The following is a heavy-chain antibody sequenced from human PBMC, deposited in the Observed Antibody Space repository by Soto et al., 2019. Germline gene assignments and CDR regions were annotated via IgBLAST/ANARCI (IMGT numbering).Heavy chain of an antibody. J-gene: IGHJ4*02. CDR1: GFSFSTSW. CDR2: IKQDGREK. V-gene: IGHV3-7*03. Sequence: EVQLVESGGGLVQPGGSLRLSCADSGFSFSTSWMSWVRQAPGKGLEWVDNIKQDGREKYYVDSVKGRFTISRDNAKRSLFLQMNSLRAEDTAVYYCAREKAAAHFDYWGQGTLVTVSS. D-gene: IGHD6-13*01. CDR3: AREKAAAHFDY.